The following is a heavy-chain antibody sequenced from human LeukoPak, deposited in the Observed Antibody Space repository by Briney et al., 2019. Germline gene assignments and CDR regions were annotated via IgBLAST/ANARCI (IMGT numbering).Heavy chain of an antibody. CDR1: GFTFSSYS. J-gene: IGHJ4*02. Sequence: PGGSLRLSCAASGFTFSSYSMNWVRQAPGKGLEWVSSISSSSSYIYYADSVKGRFTISRDNAKNSLYLQMNSLRAEDTAVYYCARDPSYYYDSSGYPYYFDYWGQGTLVTVSS. V-gene: IGHV3-21*01. CDR2: ISSSSSYI. D-gene: IGHD3-22*01. CDR3: ARDPSYYYDSSGYPYYFDY.